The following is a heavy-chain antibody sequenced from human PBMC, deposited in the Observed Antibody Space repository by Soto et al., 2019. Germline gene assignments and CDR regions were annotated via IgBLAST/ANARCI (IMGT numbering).Heavy chain of an antibody. Sequence: SETLSLTCTVSGGSISSYYWGWIRQPPGKGLEWIGYIYYSGSTTYNPALKSRVSISVDTPKKFYSLKLTSVTAADTAIYYCATALGGGIMDVWGRGTTVTVSS. V-gene: IGHV4-59*01. D-gene: IGHD3-16*01. CDR3: ATALGGGIMDV. CDR1: GGSISSYY. J-gene: IGHJ6*02. CDR2: IYYSGST.